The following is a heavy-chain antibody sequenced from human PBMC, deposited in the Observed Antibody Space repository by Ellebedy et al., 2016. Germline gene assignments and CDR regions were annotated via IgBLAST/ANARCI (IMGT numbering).Heavy chain of an antibody. J-gene: IGHJ4*02. CDR1: GFSLTSSGEG. CDR3: AHRGSGTTRFDF. CDR2: IFWDDDK. V-gene: IGHV2-5*02. Sequence: SGPTLVXPTQTVTLTCTFSGFSLTSSGEGVGWIRQSPGKTLEWLALIFWDDDKRYNPSLENRLAVTKDSSKNQVVLTLTSADPLDTATYYCAHRGSGTTRFDFWGQGSHVVVSS. D-gene: IGHD1-7*01.